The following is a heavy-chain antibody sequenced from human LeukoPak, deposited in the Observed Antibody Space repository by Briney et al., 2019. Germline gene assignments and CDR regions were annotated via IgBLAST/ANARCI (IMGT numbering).Heavy chain of an antibody. CDR1: GFDFSRDS. Sequence: GGSLRLSCEASGFDFSRDSMNWVRQAPGMGLEWVSSIDTTTNFIFYSDSVRGRFTISRDNAKNSVYLHMDNLRVEDTAMYYCARETSVGAPDYWGQGTLVTVSS. V-gene: IGHV3-21*06. CDR2: IDTTTNFI. CDR3: ARETSVGAPDY. J-gene: IGHJ4*02. D-gene: IGHD1-26*01.